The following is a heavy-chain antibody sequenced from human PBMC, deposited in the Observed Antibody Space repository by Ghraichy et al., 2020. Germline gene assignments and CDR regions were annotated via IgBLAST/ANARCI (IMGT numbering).Heavy chain of an antibody. CDR2: INSDGSIT. V-gene: IGHV3-74*01. CDR1: GFTFSTDW. CDR3: ARDHDGLSV. J-gene: IGHJ6*02. Sequence: SLRLSCAASGFTFSTDWMEWVRQAPGKGLVWVSRINSDGSITSYADSVKGRFTISRDNAKNTLFLQMSSLRAEDTAVYYCARDHDGLSVWGQGTTVTVSS.